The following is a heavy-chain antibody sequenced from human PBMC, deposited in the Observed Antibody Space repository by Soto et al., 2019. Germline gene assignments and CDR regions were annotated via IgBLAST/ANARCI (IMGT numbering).Heavy chain of an antibody. V-gene: IGHV3-7*05. CDR2: IKQDGSEN. CDR3: ARDLYGVFDY. J-gene: IGHJ4*02. D-gene: IGHD4-17*01. Sequence: DVQLVESGGDLVQPGGSLRLSCAASGFTFSNYYMTWVRQAPGKGLEWVANIKQDGSENYYVDSVRGRFTISRDNAKKSLYLQMNTLRAEDTAVYYCARDLYGVFDYWGQGTLVTVSS. CDR1: GFTFSNYY.